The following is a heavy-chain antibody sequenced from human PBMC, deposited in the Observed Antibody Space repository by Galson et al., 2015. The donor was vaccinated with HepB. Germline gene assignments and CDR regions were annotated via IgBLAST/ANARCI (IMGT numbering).Heavy chain of an antibody. D-gene: IGHD2-15*01. J-gene: IGHJ3*02. V-gene: IGHV3-11*01. CDR3: ARDRALDCSGGSCSAFDI. CDR1: GFRFSDYY. Sequence: SLRLSCATSGFRFSDYYMSWIRQAPGKGLEWIAYVTNGGDTTMYYADSVRGRFTISRDNAKNSLYLQMNSLRAEDTAVYYCARDRALDCSGGSCSAFDIWGQGTMVTVSS. CDR2: VTNGGDTTM.